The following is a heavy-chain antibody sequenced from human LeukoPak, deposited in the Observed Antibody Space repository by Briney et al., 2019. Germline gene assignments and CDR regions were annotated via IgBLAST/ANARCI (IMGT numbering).Heavy chain of an antibody. D-gene: IGHD3-16*01. CDR1: GFTFSSYG. J-gene: IGHJ4*02. CDR3: AKDRLGLRLGELPTFFDY. Sequence: PGRSLRLSCAASGFTFSSYGMHWVRQAPGKGLEWVAVISYDGSNKYYADSVKGRFTISRDNSKNTLYLQMNSLRAEDTAVYYCAKDRLGLRLGELPTFFDYWGQGTLVTVSS. V-gene: IGHV3-30*18. CDR2: ISYDGSNK.